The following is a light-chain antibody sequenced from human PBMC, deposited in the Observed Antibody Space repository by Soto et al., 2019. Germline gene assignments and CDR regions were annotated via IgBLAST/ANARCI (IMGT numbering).Light chain of an antibody. J-gene: IGLJ2*01. CDR1: NIGTKS. V-gene: IGLV3-21*04. Sequence: SYELTQSPSVSVAPGRTARIACEGNNIGTKSVHWYQQRPGQAPVVVVYYDSDRPSGIPERFSGSNSGNTATLTISSVEAGDEADYYCQVWVTSTFHPIFGGGTKVTVL. CDR3: QVWVTSTFHPI. CDR2: YDS.